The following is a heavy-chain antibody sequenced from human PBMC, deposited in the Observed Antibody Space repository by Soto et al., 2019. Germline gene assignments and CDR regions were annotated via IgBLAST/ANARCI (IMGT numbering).Heavy chain of an antibody. Sequence: GGSLRLSCAASGFTFSSYAMHWVHQAPGKGLEWVAVISYDGSNKYYADSVKGRFTISRDNSKNTLYLQMNSLRAEDTAVYYCARTPSTYDFWSGYYIGLSDYYGMDVWGQGTTVTVSS. CDR1: GFTFSSYA. V-gene: IGHV3-30-3*01. D-gene: IGHD3-3*01. CDR2: ISYDGSNK. CDR3: ARTPSTYDFWSGYYIGLSDYYGMDV. J-gene: IGHJ6*02.